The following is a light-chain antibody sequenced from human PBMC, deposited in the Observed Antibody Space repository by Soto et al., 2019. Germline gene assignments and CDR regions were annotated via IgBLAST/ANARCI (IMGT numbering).Light chain of an antibody. V-gene: IGKV2-30*01. J-gene: IGKJ2*01. CDR2: QVS. CDR3: MQGTHWPPYT. Sequence: DVVMTQSPLSLPGTLGQPASISCRSSQSLAYVDGNTYLNWFQQRPGQSPRRLIYQVSNRDSGVPDRFSGSGSGTDFTLKISRVEADDVGVYYCMQGTHWPPYTFGQGTKLEIK. CDR1: QSLAYVDGNTY.